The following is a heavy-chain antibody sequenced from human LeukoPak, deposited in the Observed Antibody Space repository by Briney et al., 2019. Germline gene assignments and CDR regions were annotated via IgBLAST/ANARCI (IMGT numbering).Heavy chain of an antibody. CDR1: GGTFSNYT. J-gene: IGHJ4*02. V-gene: IGHV1-69*02. Sequence: SVKVSCKASGGTFSNYTISWVRQAPGQGLEWMGKLIPMFGITNYAQKFQGRVTITADESTSTAYMELSSLRSEDTAVYYCATDCSSTSCLLYYFDYWGQGTLVTVSS. D-gene: IGHD2-2*01. CDR2: LIPMFGIT. CDR3: ATDCSSTSCLLYYFDY.